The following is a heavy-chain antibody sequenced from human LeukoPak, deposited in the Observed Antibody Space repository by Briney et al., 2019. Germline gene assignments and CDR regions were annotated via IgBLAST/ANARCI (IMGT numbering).Heavy chain of an antibody. CDR2: IIPIFGTA. V-gene: IGHV1-69*05. CDR1: GGTFSSYA. CDR3: ARAYYYDSSGWSFDY. D-gene: IGHD3-22*01. Sequence: SVKVSCKASGGTFSSYAISWVRQAPGQGLEWMGGIIPIFGTANYAQKFQGRVTITTDESTSTAYMELSSLRSEDTAVYYCARAYYYDSSGWSFDYWGQGTLVTVSS. J-gene: IGHJ4*02.